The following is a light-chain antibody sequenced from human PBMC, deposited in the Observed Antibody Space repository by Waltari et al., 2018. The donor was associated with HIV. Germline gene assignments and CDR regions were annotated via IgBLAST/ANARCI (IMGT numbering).Light chain of an antibody. CDR1: SSDVGGYHY. J-gene: IGLJ1*01. V-gene: IGLV2-14*03. Sequence: SALTPPASVSGSPGQSITISCTGTSSDVGGYHYVSWYQQHPGKAPKLLVYNVSKRPPVVSSRFSGSKSGNTASLTIAGVQAEDEADYYCSSYTSSSTLVFGTGTKVTVL. CDR2: NVS. CDR3: SSYTSSSTLV.